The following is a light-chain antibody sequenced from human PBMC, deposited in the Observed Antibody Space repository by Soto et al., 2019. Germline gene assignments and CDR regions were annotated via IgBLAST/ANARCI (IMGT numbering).Light chain of an antibody. J-gene: IGKJ2*01. CDR3: QLYGASLVT. CDR2: GAS. CDR1: QSVSSY. V-gene: IGKV3-20*01. Sequence: EIVLAHSPATLSLSPVERATLSCRASQSVSSYLAWYQQKPGQAPRLLIHGASSRATGIPDRFSGSGSGTDFTLTISRLDPEDFAVYYCQLYGASLVTFGQGTKVDIK.